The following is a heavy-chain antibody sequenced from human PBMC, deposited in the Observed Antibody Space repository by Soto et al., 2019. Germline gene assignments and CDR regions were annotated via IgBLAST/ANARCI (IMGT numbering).Heavy chain of an antibody. D-gene: IGHD5-18*01. V-gene: IGHV1-3*01. Sequence: QVQLVQSGAEVKKPGASVKVSCKASGYTFISYAMRWVRQAPGQRLEWMGWINAGNDNTKYSQKFQGRVTITRDTSASTVYMELSSLTSEDTAVYYCARDRSWGYNYDWGQGTLVTVSS. J-gene: IGHJ4*02. CDR3: ARDRSWGYNYD. CDR1: GYTFISYA. CDR2: INAGNDNT.